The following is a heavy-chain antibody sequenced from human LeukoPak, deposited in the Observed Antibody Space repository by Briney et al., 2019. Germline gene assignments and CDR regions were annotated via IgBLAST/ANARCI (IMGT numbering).Heavy chain of an antibody. Sequence: SETLSLTCTVSGGSISSGGYYWSWIRQHPGKGLEWIGYIYYSGSTYYNPSLKSRVTISVDTSKNQFSLKLSSVTAADTAVYYCARGRDCSSTSCYSGYYYYGMDVWGQGTTVTVSS. J-gene: IGHJ6*02. V-gene: IGHV4-31*03. CDR2: IYYSGST. D-gene: IGHD2-2*02. CDR3: ARGRDCSSTSCYSGYYYYGMDV. CDR1: GGSISSGGYY.